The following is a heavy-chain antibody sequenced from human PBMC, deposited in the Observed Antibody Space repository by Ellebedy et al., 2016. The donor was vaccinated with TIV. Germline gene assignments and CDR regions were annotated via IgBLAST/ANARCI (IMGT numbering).Heavy chain of an antibody. Sequence: GESLKISCAASGFTFSDYYMSWVRQAPGKGLESVAVIYSGGPTFYADSVKGRFTISRDISENTLYLQMHSLRAEDTALYYCARDGPFGTGGGDWGQGTLVTVSS. J-gene: IGHJ4*02. CDR3: ARDGPFGTGGGD. CDR1: GFTFSDYY. V-gene: IGHV3-53*05. CDR2: IYSGGPT. D-gene: IGHD1-1*01.